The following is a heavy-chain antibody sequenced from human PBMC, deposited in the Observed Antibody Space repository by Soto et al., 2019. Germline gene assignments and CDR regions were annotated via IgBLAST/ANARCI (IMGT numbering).Heavy chain of an antibody. D-gene: IGHD2-21*02. J-gene: IGHJ5*02. V-gene: IGHV3-23*01. CDR3: AKNGCGGDGYSSVAGKSFDP. CDR2: ISGGGGST. CDR1: GFTFSGNV. Sequence: GGSLRLSCVASGFTFSGNVMSWVRQAPGKGQEWISIISGGGGSTYNADSVKGRFTISRDHSNNTLYLQMHSLTAADTAVYYCAKNGCGGDGYSSVAGKSFDPWCQGTLVSVSS.